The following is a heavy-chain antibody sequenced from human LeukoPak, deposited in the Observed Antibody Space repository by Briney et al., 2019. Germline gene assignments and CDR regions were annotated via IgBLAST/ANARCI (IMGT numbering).Heavy chain of an antibody. Sequence: GGSLRLSCAASGFTVSSNYMSWVRQAPGKGLEWVSVIYSGGSTYYADSVKGRFTISRDNSKNTLYLQMNSLRAEDTAVYYCARNYGSGRLAFDIWGQGTMVTVSS. D-gene: IGHD3-10*01. J-gene: IGHJ3*02. CDR1: GFTVSSNY. CDR2: IYSGGST. CDR3: ARNYGSGRLAFDI. V-gene: IGHV3-53*01.